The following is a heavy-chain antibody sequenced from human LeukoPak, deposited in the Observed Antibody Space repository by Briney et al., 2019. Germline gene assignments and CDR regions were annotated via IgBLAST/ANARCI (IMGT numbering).Heavy chain of an antibody. CDR2: IGTGGGQ. V-gene: IGHV3/OR16-10*01. D-gene: IGHD3-10*01. CDR3: ARDQRFGELLPYFDY. CDR1: GFTCSSNA. J-gene: IGHJ4*02. Sequence: AGSLRLSCAGSGFTCSSNAMHWVRQAPGKGLEWVSTIGTGGGQDTERCVKGRFTISRDNAKTSLYLQINSLRAEDMAVYYGARDQRFGELLPYFDYWGQGTLVTVSS.